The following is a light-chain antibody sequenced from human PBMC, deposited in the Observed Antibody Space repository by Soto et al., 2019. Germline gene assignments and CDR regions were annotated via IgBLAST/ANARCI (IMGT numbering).Light chain of an antibody. CDR2: WAS. CDR3: HQYYSTLRT. Sequence: DIVMTQSPDSLAVSLGERATINCKSSQSVLYSSNNKNYLAWYQQKPGQPPKLLIYWASTRESGVPDRFSGSGSGTDFTLTISSLQADDVAVYYCHQYYSTLRTFGQGTKVEIK. J-gene: IGKJ1*01. CDR1: QSVLYSSNNKNY. V-gene: IGKV4-1*01.